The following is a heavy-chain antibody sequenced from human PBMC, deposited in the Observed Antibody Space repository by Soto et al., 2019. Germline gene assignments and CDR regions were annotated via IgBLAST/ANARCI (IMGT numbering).Heavy chain of an antibody. CDR2: IYYSGST. Sequence: SETLSLTCTVSGGSISSYYWSWIRQPPGKGLEWIGYIYYSGSTTYNPSLKSRVTISLDTSKNQFSLKLSSVTAADTAVYYCARLYCSSTSCYDYWGQGTLVTVSS. CDR3: ARLYCSSTSCYDY. J-gene: IGHJ4*02. D-gene: IGHD2-2*01. CDR1: GGSISSYY. V-gene: IGHV4-59*08.